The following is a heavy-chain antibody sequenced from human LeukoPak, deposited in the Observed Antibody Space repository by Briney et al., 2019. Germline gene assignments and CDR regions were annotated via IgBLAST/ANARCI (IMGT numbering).Heavy chain of an antibody. D-gene: IGHD6-19*01. Sequence: GGSLRLSCAASGFTFSRHGMHWVRQAPGKGLEWVAVIGDTGRARYYADSVKGRFTTSRDNSQNTLYLEMNSLRAEDTAVYYCARDSTRAVAPTDYWGQGTLVTVSS. CDR1: GFTFSRHG. V-gene: IGHV3-33*08. CDR2: IGDTGRAR. CDR3: ARDSTRAVAPTDY. J-gene: IGHJ4*02.